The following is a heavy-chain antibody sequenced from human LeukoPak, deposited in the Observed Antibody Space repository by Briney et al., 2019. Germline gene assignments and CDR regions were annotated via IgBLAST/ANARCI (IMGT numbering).Heavy chain of an antibody. CDR2: ISGSGGRT. CDR3: ARGLRNTILGGDYY. Sequence: PGGSLRLSCAASGFTFTISAMSWVRQAPGKGLEWVSGISGSGGRTYYADSVKGRFTISRDNAKNSLYLQMNSLRAEDTAVYYCARGLRNTILGGDYYWGQGTLVTVSS. D-gene: IGHD3-3*01. J-gene: IGHJ4*02. V-gene: IGHV3-23*01. CDR1: GFTFTISA.